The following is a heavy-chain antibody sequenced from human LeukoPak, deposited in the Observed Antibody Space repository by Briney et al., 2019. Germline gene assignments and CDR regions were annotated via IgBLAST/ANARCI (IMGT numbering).Heavy chain of an antibody. D-gene: IGHD3-3*01. V-gene: IGHV3-66*02. J-gene: IGHJ6*03. CDR2: IYSAGST. CDR3: ARDGETKYYDFWHYYMDV. CDR1: GFTVSSNY. Sequence: TGGSLRLSCAASGFTVSSNYVSWVRQAPGKGLEWVSVIYSAGSTYYADSVKGRFTISRDNSKNTLYLQMNSLRAEDTAVYYCARDGETKYYDFWHYYMDVWGKGTTVIVSS.